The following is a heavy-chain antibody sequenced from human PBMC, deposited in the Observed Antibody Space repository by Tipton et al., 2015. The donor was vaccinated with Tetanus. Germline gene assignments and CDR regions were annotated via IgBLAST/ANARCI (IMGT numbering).Heavy chain of an antibody. Sequence: TLSLTCTVSGGSISTSGFYWDWIRQSPTKGLEWIGNIYYSGGTHYNPSLKSRVSMSVDTAKNRFSLTLTSVTAADMAVYYCARSISAGSVWPYEHWGQGTLVTVSS. CDR2: IYYSGGT. CDR3: ARSISAGSVWPYEH. V-gene: IGHV4-39*07. D-gene: IGHD6-13*01. J-gene: IGHJ4*02. CDR1: GGSISTSGFY.